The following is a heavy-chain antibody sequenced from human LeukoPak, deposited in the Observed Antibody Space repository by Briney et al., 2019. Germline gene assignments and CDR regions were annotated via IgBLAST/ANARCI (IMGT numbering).Heavy chain of an antibody. D-gene: IGHD5-12*01. CDR2: INAGNGNT. Sequence: ASVKVSCKASGYTFTSYAMHWVRQAPGQRLEWMGWINAGNGNTKYSQKFQGRVTITRDTSASTAYMELSNLRSEDTAVYYCARALGSGYESLFDYWGQGTLVTVSS. CDR1: GYTFTSYA. CDR3: ARALGSGYESLFDY. V-gene: IGHV1-3*01. J-gene: IGHJ4*02.